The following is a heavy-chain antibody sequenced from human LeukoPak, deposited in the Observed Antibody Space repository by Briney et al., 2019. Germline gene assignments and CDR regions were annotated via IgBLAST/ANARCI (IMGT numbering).Heavy chain of an antibody. V-gene: IGHV3-21*01. D-gene: IGHD1-26*01. CDR3: ARDVSLVWELPYPIIH. CDR1: GFTFSSYS. Sequence: GGSLRLSCAASGFTFSSYSMNWVRQAPGKGLEWVSSISSSSSYIYYADSVKGRFTISRDNAKNSLYLQMNSLRAEDTAAYYCARDVSLVWELPYPIIHWGQGTLVTVSS. J-gene: IGHJ4*02. CDR2: ISSSSSYI.